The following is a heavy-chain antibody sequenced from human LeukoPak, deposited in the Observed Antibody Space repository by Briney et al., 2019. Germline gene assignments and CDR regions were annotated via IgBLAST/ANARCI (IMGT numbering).Heavy chain of an antibody. V-gene: IGHV4-34*01. J-gene: IGHJ6*02. CDR2: INHSGST. Sequence: SETLSPTCAVYGGSFSGYYWSWIRQPPGKGLEWIGEINHSGSTNYNPSLKSRVTISVDTSKNQFSLKLSSVTAADTAVYYCARVPHCTNGVCYTSYYYYGMDVWGQGTTVTVSS. D-gene: IGHD2-8*01. CDR1: GGSFSGYY. CDR3: ARVPHCTNGVCYTSYYYYGMDV.